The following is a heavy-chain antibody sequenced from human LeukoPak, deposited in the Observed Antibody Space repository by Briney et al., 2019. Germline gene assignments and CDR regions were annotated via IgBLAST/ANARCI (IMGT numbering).Heavy chain of an antibody. V-gene: IGHV3-30*02. CDR1: GFTFSSYA. CDR3: AKDLGDSGPTPDSDY. J-gene: IGHJ4*02. Sequence: PGGSLRLPCAASGFTFSSYAMHWVRQAPGKGLEWVAFIRYDGRNKYYADSVKGRFTISRDNSKNTLYLQMNSLRTEDTSVFYCAKDLGDSGPTPDSDYWGQGTLVTVSS. D-gene: IGHD1-26*01. CDR2: IRYDGRNK.